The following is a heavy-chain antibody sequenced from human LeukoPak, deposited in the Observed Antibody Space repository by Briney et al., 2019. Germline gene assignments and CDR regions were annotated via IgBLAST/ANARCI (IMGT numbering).Heavy chain of an antibody. V-gene: IGHV3-74*01. Sequence: GGSLRLSCAASGFTFSSYWMHWVRQAPGKGLVWVSRINSDGSITTYADSVMGRFTISRDNAKNTLYLQMNSLRVEDTALYYCARVIGYWGQGTLVTVSS. CDR1: GFTFSSYW. CDR2: INSDGSIT. J-gene: IGHJ4*02. CDR3: ARVIGY.